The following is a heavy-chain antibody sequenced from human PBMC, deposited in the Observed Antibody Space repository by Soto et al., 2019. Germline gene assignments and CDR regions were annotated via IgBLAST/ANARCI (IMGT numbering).Heavy chain of an antibody. CDR2: VYSSGTT. CDR1: GGSMNSYW. J-gene: IGHJ4*02. Sequence: SETLCLTWSVSGGSMNSYWWSWIRQPAGKGLEWIGRVYSSGTTDYNPSLNSRATMSVETSKNQFSLKLTSVTAADTAVYYCARDIGSYAYAEGYWGQGIKVTVSS. V-gene: IGHV4-4*07. CDR3: ARDIGSYAYAEGY. D-gene: IGHD2-2*01.